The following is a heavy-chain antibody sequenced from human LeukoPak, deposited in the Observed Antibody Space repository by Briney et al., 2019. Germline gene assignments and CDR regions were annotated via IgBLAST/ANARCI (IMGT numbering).Heavy chain of an antibody. CDR2: XXXXXAKA. J-gene: IGHJ4*02. Sequence: GASVKVSCKVSGDSLTDLNIQXXXXXPGKGXXXXGGXXXXXAKAIYAXXFXGRVXMTEDASTDTAYMELNSLKSEDTAVYYCATRGGDFWSGFENWGQGTLVTVSS. CDR3: ATRGGDFWSGFEN. CDR1: GDSLTDLN. V-gene: IGHV1-24*01. D-gene: IGHD3-3*01.